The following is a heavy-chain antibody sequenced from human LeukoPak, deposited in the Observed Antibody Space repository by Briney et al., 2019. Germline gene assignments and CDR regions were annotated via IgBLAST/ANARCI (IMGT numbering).Heavy chain of an antibody. CDR2: ISGSSTSI. J-gene: IGHJ6*02. D-gene: IGHD5-12*01. Sequence: PGGSLRLSCAASGFTFRSYNMNWVAQAPGKGLEWVSSISGSSTSIYYTDSVKGRFTISRDNAKNSLFLQMNGLRAEDTAVYYCARDRSYSGGYYYYGMDVWGQGTSVTVSS. V-gene: IGHV3-21*06. CDR3: ARDRSYSGGYYYYGMDV. CDR1: GFTFRSYN.